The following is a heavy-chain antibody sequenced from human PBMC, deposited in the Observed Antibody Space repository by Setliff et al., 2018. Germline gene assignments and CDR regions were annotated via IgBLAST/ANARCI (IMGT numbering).Heavy chain of an antibody. J-gene: IGHJ6*03. CDR1: GYTSTSYA. V-gene: IGHV1-3*01. D-gene: IGHD3-3*01. CDR3: AREFTRYYNFWSAHRYYMDV. Sequence: VKVSCKASGYTSTSYAMHWVRQAPGQRLEWMGWINAGNGNTKYSQKFQGRVTITRDTSASTAYMELSSLRSEDTAVYYCAREFTRYYNFWSAHRYYMDVWGKGTTVTVSS. CDR2: INAGNGNT.